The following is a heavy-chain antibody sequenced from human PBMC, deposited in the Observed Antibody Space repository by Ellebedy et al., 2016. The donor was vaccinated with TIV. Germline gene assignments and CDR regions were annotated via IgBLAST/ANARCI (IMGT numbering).Heavy chain of an antibody. CDR3: ARMDSDSGWYEH. Sequence: SGPTLVXPTEPLTLTCVVSGFSLSSARMGVSWIRQPPGKALEWLAHFFSNDEKSCNTSLKSRLTISKDTSKSQVVLTMTNMDPVDTATYFCARMDSDSGWYEHWGQGTLVTVSS. V-gene: IGHV2-26*01. CDR1: GFSLSSARMG. J-gene: IGHJ5*02. D-gene: IGHD6-19*01. CDR2: FFSNDEK.